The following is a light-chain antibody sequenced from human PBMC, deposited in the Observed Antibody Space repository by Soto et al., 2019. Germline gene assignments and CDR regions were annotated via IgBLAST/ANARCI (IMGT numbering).Light chain of an antibody. Sequence: EVFITHYPATLSFSPWEISTLSCMSSQSVSSNLAWYQQKPGQAPRLLIYGASTRATGIPARFSGSGSGTEFTLTISSLQSEDFAVYYCQQYNNWPPITFGQGTRLEIK. CDR2: GAS. CDR3: QQYNNWPPIT. V-gene: IGKV3-15*01. J-gene: IGKJ5*01. CDR1: QSVSSN.